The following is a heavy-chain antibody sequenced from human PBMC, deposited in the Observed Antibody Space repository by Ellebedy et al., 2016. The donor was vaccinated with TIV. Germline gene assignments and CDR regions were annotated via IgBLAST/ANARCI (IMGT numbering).Heavy chain of an antibody. V-gene: IGHV3-23*01. CDR1: GFTFSSYA. D-gene: IGHD6-13*01. J-gene: IGHJ6*02. CDR2: ISVSGDRT. CDR3: AKRLTAAGSGQYYYGMDV. Sequence: GGSLRLXXAASGFTFSSYAVSWVRQAPGKGLEWVSAISVSGDRTYYGDSVKGRFTISRDDSKNTVYLQMNSLRAEDTAVYYCAKRLTAAGSGQYYYGMDVWGQGATVTVSS.